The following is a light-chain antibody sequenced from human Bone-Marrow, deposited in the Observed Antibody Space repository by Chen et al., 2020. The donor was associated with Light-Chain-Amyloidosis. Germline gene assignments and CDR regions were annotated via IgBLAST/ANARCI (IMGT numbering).Light chain of an antibody. CDR3: QAWDSSTVV. V-gene: IGLV3-1*01. CDR1: KLGDKY. CDR2: QDT. Sequence: SYELTQPPSVSVSPGQTASITCSGDKLGDKYACWYHQKPGQSPVLVIYQDTKRPSGIPERFSASNFGNVATLTISGTQSIDEADYYCQAWDSSTVVFGGGTKLTVL. J-gene: IGLJ2*01.